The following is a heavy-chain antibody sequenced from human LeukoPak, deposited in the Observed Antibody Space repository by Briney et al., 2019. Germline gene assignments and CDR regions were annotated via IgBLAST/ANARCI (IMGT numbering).Heavy chain of an antibody. CDR1: GFTFSSYE. V-gene: IGHV3-48*03. D-gene: IGHD2-2*01. CDR3: ARGVVPPPY. Sequence: PGGSLRLSCAASGFTFSSYEFNWVRQAPGKGVEWVSYISSSGSIIFYADSVKGRFTISRDNAKKSLYLQMNSPRAEDTAIYYCARGVVPPPYWGQGTLVTVSS. CDR2: ISSSGSII. J-gene: IGHJ4*02.